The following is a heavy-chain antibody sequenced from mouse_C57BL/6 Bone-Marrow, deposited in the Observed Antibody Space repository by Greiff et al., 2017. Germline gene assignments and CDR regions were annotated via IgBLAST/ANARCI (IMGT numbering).Heavy chain of an antibody. D-gene: IGHD3-2*02. J-gene: IGHJ2*01. CDR1: GYTFTDYY. V-gene: IGHV1-76*01. Sequence: VQLKESGAELVRPGASVKLSCKASGYTFTDYYINWVKQRPGQGLEWIARIYPGSGNTYYNGKFKGKATLTAEKSSSTAYMQLSSLTSEDSAVYVCARRGSSGTFDYWGQGTTLTVSS. CDR2: IYPGSGNT. CDR3: ARRGSSGTFDY.